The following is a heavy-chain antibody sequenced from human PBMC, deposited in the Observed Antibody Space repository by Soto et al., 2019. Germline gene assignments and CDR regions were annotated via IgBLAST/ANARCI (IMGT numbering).Heavy chain of an antibody. CDR3: AAFTKIDY. V-gene: IGHV1-58*01. J-gene: IGHJ4*02. CDR1: VCPFTSSA. CDR2: IVVGSGNT. Sequence: ASXXVSCKASVCPFTSSAVQWVGQARGQRLEWIGWIVVGSGNTNYAQKFQERVIITRDMSTSTAYMELSRLRSEDTAVYYCAAFTKIDYWGQGTLVTVSS.